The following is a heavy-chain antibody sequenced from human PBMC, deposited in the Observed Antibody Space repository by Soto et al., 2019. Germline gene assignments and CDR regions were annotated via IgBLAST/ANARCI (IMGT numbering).Heavy chain of an antibody. D-gene: IGHD6-13*01. Sequence: QVQLVQSGAEVKKHGASVKVSCKASGYTFTSDDINWVRQATGQGLEWMGWLNPYSGDTGYAQKFLGRVTLTRDTSIGTAYMELSSLRPEDTAVYYCARGVAAAGTDWFDPWGQGTLVTVSS. CDR1: GYTFTSDD. J-gene: IGHJ5*02. V-gene: IGHV1-8*01. CDR2: LNPYSGDT. CDR3: ARGVAAAGTDWFDP.